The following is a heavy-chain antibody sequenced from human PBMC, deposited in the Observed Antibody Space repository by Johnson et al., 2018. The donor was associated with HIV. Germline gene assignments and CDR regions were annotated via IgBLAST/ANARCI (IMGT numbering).Heavy chain of an antibody. D-gene: IGHD3-22*01. J-gene: IGHJ3*02. V-gene: IGHV3-74*02. CDR3: ARSDYDSSGYYAFDI. Sequence: VQLVESGGALVQPGGSLRLSCAASGFTVSSNYMNWVRQAPGKGLEWVSRINGDGGNTRCADSVKGRFTVSRDNAKNSLYLQMNSLRAGDTAVYYCARSDYDSSGYYAFDIWGHGTVVTVSS. CDR2: INGDGGNT. CDR1: GFTVSSNY.